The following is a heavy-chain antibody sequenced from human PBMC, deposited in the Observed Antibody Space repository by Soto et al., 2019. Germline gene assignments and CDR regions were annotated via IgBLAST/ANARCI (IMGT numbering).Heavy chain of an antibody. CDR3: AGAAAHRYYYCMDV. CDR1: GFTFSSYG. CDR2: IWYDGSNK. J-gene: IGHJ6*02. V-gene: IGHV3-33*01. Sequence: GGSLRLSCAASGFTFSSYGMHWVRQAPGKGLEWVAVIWYDGSNKYYADSVKGRFTISRDNSKNTLYLQMNSLRAEDTAVYYCAGAAAHRYYYCMDVWGQGTTVTVSS. D-gene: IGHD2-2*01.